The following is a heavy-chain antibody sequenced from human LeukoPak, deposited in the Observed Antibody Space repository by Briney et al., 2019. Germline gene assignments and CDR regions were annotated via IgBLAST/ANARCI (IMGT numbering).Heavy chain of an antibody. D-gene: IGHD2-2*01. CDR1: GGTFSSYA. J-gene: IGHJ6*02. CDR3: ARGPYQLPEAGKYYYYGMDV. CDR2: IIPIFGTA. Sequence: SVKVSCKASGGTFSSYAISWVRQAPGQGLEWMGGIIPIFGTANYAQKFQGRVTITADESTSTAYMELSSLRSEDTAVYYCARGPYQLPEAGKYYYYGMDVWGQGTTVTVSS. V-gene: IGHV1-69*13.